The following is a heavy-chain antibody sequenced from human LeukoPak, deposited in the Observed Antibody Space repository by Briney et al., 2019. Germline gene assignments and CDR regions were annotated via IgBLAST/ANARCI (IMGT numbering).Heavy chain of an antibody. CDR3: ARGRDGYELGTFDY. J-gene: IGHJ4*02. CDR1: GFTFSSYD. V-gene: IGHV3-13*01. D-gene: IGHD5-24*01. CDR2: IGTAGDT. Sequence: GGSLRLSCAASGFTFSSYDMHWVRHATGKGLEWVSAIGTAGDTYYPGSVKGRFTISRENAKNSLYLQMNSLRAGDTAVYYCARGRDGYELGTFDYWGQGTLVTVSS.